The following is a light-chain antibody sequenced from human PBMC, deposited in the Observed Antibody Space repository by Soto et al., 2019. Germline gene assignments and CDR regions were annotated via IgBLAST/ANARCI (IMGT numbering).Light chain of an antibody. J-gene: IGKJ2*01. CDR1: QSLLHITGETF. CDR2: EVS. CDR3: LQTTAFPHT. Sequence: DVVMTQTPLSLSVAPGQPASISCKSSQSLLHITGETFLFWYLQKPGQSPQLLLYEVSTRVSGVRDRFSGSVSGTEFTLKIRAVESEDVGVYCCLQTTAFPHTFGQGTKLEIK. V-gene: IGKV2D-29*02.